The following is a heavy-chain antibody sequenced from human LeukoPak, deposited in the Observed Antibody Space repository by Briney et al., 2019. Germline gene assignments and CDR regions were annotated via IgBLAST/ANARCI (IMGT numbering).Heavy chain of an antibody. CDR1: GGSISSSSYY. V-gene: IGHV4-39*01. CDR3: VRQSIAVAGRRFDY. Sequence: SETLSLTCTVSGGSISSSSYYWGWIRQPPGKGLEWIGSIYYSGSTYYNPSLKSRVTISVDTSKNQFSLKLSSVTAADTAVYYCVRQSIAVAGRRFDYWGQGTLVTVSS. D-gene: IGHD6-19*01. CDR2: IYYSGST. J-gene: IGHJ4*02.